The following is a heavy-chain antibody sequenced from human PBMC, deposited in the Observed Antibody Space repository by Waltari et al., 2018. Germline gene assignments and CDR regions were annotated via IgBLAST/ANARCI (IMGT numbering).Heavy chain of an antibody. D-gene: IGHD1-1*01. Sequence: QLQLQESGPGLVKPSGTLSLICAVSDNSMSTRDYWSWVLQPPGKGLEWIGQVRGGGNTNYNPSFASRVTMSLDTSTYHFALKLTSATAADTALYYCARDRGRGLYLDTWGQGTLVTVSP. CDR2: VRGGGNT. V-gene: IGHV4-4*02. J-gene: IGHJ4*02. CDR3: ARDRGRGLYLDT. CDR1: DNSMSTRDY.